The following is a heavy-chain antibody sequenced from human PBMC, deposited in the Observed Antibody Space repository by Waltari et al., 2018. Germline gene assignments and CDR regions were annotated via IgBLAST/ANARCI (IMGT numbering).Heavy chain of an antibody. V-gene: IGHV3-73*01. J-gene: IGHJ4*02. D-gene: IGHD2-21*02. CDR1: AFSLSGTA. CDR3: TRGDCGSDCYIYFY. Sequence: EVQLVESGGAWLQPGGSVKGSCSACAFSLSGTAIHWVLQTSWKGLEWGGRIRDKGNSYATDYAASVKGRFTMSRDDSKNTAYLQMNSLKTEDTALYYCTRGDCGSDCYIYFYWGLGTLVTVSS. CDR2: IRDKGNSYAT.